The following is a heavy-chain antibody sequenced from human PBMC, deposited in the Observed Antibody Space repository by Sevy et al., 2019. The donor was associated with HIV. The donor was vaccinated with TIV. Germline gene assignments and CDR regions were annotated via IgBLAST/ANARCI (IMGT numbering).Heavy chain of an antibody. J-gene: IGHJ2*01. Sequence: GGSLRLSCAASGFTFSSYAMSWVRQAPGKGLEWVSAISGSGGSTYYADSVKGRFTISRDNSKNTLYLQMNSLRAEDTAVYYCAKDQEGRYGYGYVRYFDLWGRGTLVTVSS. V-gene: IGHV3-23*01. D-gene: IGHD5-18*01. CDR3: AKDQEGRYGYGYVRYFDL. CDR2: ISGSGGST. CDR1: GFTFSSYA.